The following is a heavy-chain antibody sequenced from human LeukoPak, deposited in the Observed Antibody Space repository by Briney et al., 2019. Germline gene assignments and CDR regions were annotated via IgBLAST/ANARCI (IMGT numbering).Heavy chain of an antibody. J-gene: IGHJ3*02. CDR1: GGSISSYY. Sequence: PSETLSLTCTVSGGSISSYYWSWIRQPPGKGLEWIGYIYYSGSTNYNPSLKSRVTISVDTSKNQFSLKLSSVTAADTAVYYCARDGRIVGATRDAFDIWGQGTMVTVSS. CDR2: IYYSGST. D-gene: IGHD1-26*01. V-gene: IGHV4-59*01. CDR3: ARDGRIVGATRDAFDI.